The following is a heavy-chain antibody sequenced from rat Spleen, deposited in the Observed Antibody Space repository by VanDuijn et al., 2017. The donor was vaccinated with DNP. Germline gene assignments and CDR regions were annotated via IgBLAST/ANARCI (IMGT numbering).Heavy chain of an antibody. CDR3: ARHWGGPYNSFPY. CDR2: ITYDGSST. Sequence: EVQLVESGGDLVQPGRSLKLSCAASGFTFSDYNMAWVRQAPKKGLEWVASITYDGSSTYYRDSVKGRFTISRDNAKSTLSLQMDSLRSEDTATYYCARHWGGPYNSFPYWGQGTLVTVSS. J-gene: IGHJ3*01. CDR1: GFTFSDYN. V-gene: IGHV5-7*01. D-gene: IGHD3-1*01.